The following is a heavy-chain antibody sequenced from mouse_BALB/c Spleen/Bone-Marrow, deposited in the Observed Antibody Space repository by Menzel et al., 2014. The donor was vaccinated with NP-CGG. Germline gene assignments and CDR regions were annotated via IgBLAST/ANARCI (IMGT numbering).Heavy chain of an antibody. Sequence: VQLQQSGAELVKPGASVKLSCKASGYTFTSYWMHWVKQRPGQGLEWIGEIDPSDSYTNYNQKFKGKATLTVDKSSSTAYMQLSSLTSGDSAVYFCAGWLLRYYAMDDWGQGTSVTVSS. D-gene: IGHD2-3*01. J-gene: IGHJ4*01. CDR3: AGWLLRYYAMDD. CDR1: GYTFTSYW. V-gene: IGHV1-69*02. CDR2: IDPSDSYT.